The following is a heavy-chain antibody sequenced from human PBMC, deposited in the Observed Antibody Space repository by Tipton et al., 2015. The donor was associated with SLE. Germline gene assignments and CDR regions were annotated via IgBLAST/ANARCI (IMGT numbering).Heavy chain of an antibody. J-gene: IGHJ3*02. CDR2: IYYSGST. CDR1: GGSISSSSYY. V-gene: IGHV4-39*01. CDR3: ARTLGAIAHTVYDAFDI. D-gene: IGHD1-26*01. Sequence: TLSLTCTVSGGSISSSSYYWGWIRQPPGKGLEWIGSIYYSGSTDYSGNTYYNPSLKSRVTISVDTSKNQFSLKLTSVTAADTAVYYCARTLGAIAHTVYDAFDIWGQGKMVTVSS.